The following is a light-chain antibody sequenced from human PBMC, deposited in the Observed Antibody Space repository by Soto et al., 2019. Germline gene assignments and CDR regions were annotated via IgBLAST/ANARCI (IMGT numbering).Light chain of an antibody. CDR1: QSVRNNY. J-gene: IGKJ5*01. V-gene: IGKV3-20*01. CDR3: QQYATAPIS. CDR2: GAS. Sequence: EIVLTQSPGTLSLSPGERATLSCRASQSVRNNYLALAWYQQRPGQAPRVLIYGASSRASGVPDRFSGSGSETDFTLTISRLETEDFAIYYCQQYATAPISFGQGTRLEIK.